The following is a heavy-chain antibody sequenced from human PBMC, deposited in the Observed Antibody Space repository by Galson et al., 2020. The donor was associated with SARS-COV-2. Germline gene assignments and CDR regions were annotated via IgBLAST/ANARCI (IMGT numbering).Heavy chain of an antibody. D-gene: IGHD3-22*01. CDR2: INPSAGTT. Sequence: ASVKVSCKASGYTFTSYYLHWVRQAPGQGLEWMGIINPSAGTTIYAPKFQGRVTMTRDTSTSTVYMEMSSLRSEDTAVYYCARYTYYYDSSGYNNWFDPWGQGTLVTVSS. V-gene: IGHV1-46*03. J-gene: IGHJ5*02. CDR3: ARYTYYYDSSGYNNWFDP. CDR1: GYTFTSYY.